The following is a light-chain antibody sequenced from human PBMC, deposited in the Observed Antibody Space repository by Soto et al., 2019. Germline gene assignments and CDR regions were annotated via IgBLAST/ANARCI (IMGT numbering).Light chain of an antibody. J-gene: IGKJ1*01. Sequence: IQMTQSPSSLSASVGDRVTITCRASQGIRSDLGWYQQKPGIAPKLLIYGASTLQSGVPSRFSGSGSGTEFTLTISSLQPDDFATYYCQHYNSYSEAFGQGTKVELK. V-gene: IGKV1-17*01. CDR3: QHYNSYSEA. CDR2: GAS. CDR1: QGIRSD.